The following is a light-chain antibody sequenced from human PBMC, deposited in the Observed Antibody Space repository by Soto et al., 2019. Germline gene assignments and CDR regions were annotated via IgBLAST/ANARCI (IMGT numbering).Light chain of an antibody. CDR3: QERKNWPLIT. CDR1: QGIDRW. V-gene: IGKV3-11*01. J-gene: IGKJ5*01. Sequence: EVVLTQSPATLSLSPGQRATLSCRASQGIDRWLAWYQQKPGQAPRLLIYGASNRATGIPARFSGSGSGTDFTLTISSLEPEDSAIYYCQERKNWPLITFGQGTRLEIK. CDR2: GAS.